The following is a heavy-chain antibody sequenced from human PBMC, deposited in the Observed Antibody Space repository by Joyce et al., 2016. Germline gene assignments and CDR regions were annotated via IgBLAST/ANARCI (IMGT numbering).Heavy chain of an antibody. V-gene: IGHV3-7*03. CDR2: IKEDGTEN. J-gene: IGHJ6*02. CDR3: AKGRSLHV. Sequence: EVQLVESGGGLVQPGGSLRLSCAACGFTFANSWMTWVRQAPGRGLEWVTNIKEDGTENYYLDSVKGRFTISRDNAKNSLLLQMNSLRADDTAVYFCAKGRSLHVWGQGTTVTVSS. CDR1: GFTFANSW.